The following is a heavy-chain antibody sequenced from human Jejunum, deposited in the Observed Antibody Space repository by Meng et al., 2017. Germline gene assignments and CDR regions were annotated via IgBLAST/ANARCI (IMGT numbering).Heavy chain of an antibody. D-gene: IGHD2-15*01. V-gene: IGHV4-4*02. CDR1: GDAISSNNR. J-gene: IGHJ4*02. CDR3: ARDWGCRDGYCFSGLLEF. CDR2: IYHSGDT. Sequence: QVQLQESGPGLVRLSWTLIPTCSVSGDAISSNNRWTWVRQPPGRGLEWIGEIYHSGDTNYNPSLTSPVTISVDKSKNQFTLRLNSVTAADTAIYYCARDWGCRDGYCFSGLLEFWGQGILVTVSS.